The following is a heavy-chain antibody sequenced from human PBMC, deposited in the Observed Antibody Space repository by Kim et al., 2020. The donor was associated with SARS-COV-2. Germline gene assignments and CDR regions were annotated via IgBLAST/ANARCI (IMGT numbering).Heavy chain of an antibody. CDR3: ARRGPEKLRPSVMDV. CDR2: GFIGVAYT. J-gene: IGHJ6*02. CDR1: GYSFTNHR. Sequence: GESLKISCKGSGYSFTNHRIAVVCAVPLQGVEARVSGFIGVAYTQSNPSFKGQVAMSADNSINTAYLKGSSLEASDTAIYYCARRGPEKLRPSVMDVWGQGTTVTVSS. V-gene: IGHV5-51*01. D-gene: IGHD6-25*01.